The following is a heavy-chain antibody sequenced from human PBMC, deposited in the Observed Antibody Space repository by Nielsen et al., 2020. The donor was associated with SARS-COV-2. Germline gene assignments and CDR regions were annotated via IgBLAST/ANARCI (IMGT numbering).Heavy chain of an antibody. CDR1: GFTFSSYW. V-gene: IGHV3-7*05. J-gene: IGHJ6*02. Sequence: GESLKISCAASGFTFSSYWMSWVRQAPGKGLEWVANIKQDGSEKYYVDSVKGRFTISRDNAKNSLYLQMNSLRAEDTAVYYCARAIRIFGVVTHYYYGVDVWGQGTTVTVSS. D-gene: IGHD3-3*02. CDR2: IKQDGSEK. CDR3: ARAIRIFGVVTHYYYGVDV.